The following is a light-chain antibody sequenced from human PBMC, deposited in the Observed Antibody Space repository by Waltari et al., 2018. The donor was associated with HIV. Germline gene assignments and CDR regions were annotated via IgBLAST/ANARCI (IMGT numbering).Light chain of an antibody. CDR1: TTDIGQYNY. J-gene: IGLJ2*01. CDR2: EVN. V-gene: IGLV2-14*01. Sequence: QSALTQPASVSGSPGQAITISCTGTTTDIGQYNYVSWYQQHPGKAPKLMIYEVNNRPSGVSDRFSASKSGNTASLTISGLQTDDEADYYCSSYTRSDTVVFGGGTKLTVL. CDR3: SSYTRSDTVV.